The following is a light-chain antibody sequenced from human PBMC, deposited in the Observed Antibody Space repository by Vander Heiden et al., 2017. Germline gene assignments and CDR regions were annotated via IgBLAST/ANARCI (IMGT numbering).Light chain of an antibody. J-gene: IGLJ2*01. CDR2: DVT. CDR3: SSYTSTSTLVL. V-gene: IGLV2-14*03. CDR1: SSDVVGYNY. Sequence: QSVLTQPAPASGSPGQSITISCTGTSSDVVGYNYVSWYKQHPGIAPKLMIYDVTVRPSGVSHRFSGSKSGNTASLTISGLQAEDEADYYCSSYTSTSTLVLFGGGTKLTVL.